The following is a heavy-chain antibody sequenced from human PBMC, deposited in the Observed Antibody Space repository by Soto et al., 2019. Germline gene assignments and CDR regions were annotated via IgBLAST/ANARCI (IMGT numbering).Heavy chain of an antibody. J-gene: IGHJ4*02. CDR3: ARDRRYCSGGSCRPRTPGGH. Sequence: QVPLVQSGAEVKKPGASVKVSCKASGYTFTSYGISWVRQAPGQGLEWMGWISAYNGNTNYAQKLQGRVTMTTDTSTSTAYMELRSLRSDDTAVYYCARDRRYCSGGSCRPRTPGGHWGQGTLVTVSS. CDR1: GYTFTSYG. CDR2: ISAYNGNT. D-gene: IGHD2-15*01. V-gene: IGHV1-18*01.